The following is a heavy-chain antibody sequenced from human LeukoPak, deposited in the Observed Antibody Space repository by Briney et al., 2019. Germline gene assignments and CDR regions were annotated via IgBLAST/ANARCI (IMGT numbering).Heavy chain of an antibody. CDR1: GFTFSSYS. CDR2: ISSSSSSYI. CDR3: ARDTSPHIAGLYYDVFDI. J-gene: IGHJ3*02. Sequence: GGSLRLSCAASGFTFSSYSMNWVRQAPGKGLEWVSSISSSSSSYIYYADSVKGRFTISRDNAKNSLYLQMNSLRAEDTALYYCARDTSPHIAGLYYDVFDIWGQGTMVTVSS. D-gene: IGHD3-3*01. V-gene: IGHV3-21*04.